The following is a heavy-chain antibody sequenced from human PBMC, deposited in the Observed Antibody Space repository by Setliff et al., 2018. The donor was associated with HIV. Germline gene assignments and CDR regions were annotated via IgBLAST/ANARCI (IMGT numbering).Heavy chain of an antibody. CDR1: GYTFTTYA. J-gene: IGHJ5*01. Sequence: GASVKVSCKASGYTFTTYAMHWVRQAPGQRLEWMGWINAANGNTKYSQKFEGRVTITADKSTSTAYMEVNSLRPEDTAVYYCARDRTPKRGYTYREPDFDSWGQGTLVTVSS. CDR2: INAANGNT. V-gene: IGHV1-3*01. CDR3: ARDRTPKRGYTYREPDFDS. D-gene: IGHD5-12*01.